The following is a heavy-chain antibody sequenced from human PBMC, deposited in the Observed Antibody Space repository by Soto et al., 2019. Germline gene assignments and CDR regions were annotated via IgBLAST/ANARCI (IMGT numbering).Heavy chain of an antibody. CDR1: WFTVSSNY. CDR2: IYSGGST. J-gene: IGHJ4*02. Sequence: LRLSCSACWFTVSSNYMRLVRQAPGNGLEWVSVIYSGGSTYYADSFEGLFTICRDNSKNTLCLQMDSLRAEDMAVYYCARSSNSIAAAGTGFDYWAQGTLVTGS. V-gene: IGHV3-53*01. CDR3: ARSSNSIAAAGTGFDY. D-gene: IGHD6-13*01.